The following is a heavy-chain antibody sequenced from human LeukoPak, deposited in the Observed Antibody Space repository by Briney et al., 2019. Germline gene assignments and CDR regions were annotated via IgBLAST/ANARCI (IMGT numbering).Heavy chain of an antibody. J-gene: IGHJ6*03. CDR2: IRYDGSNK. CDR1: GFTFSSYG. CDR3: ARDRYDSSGFGYYYYMDV. Sequence: GGSLRLSCAASGFTFSSYGMHWVRQAPGKGLEWVAFIRYDGSNKYYADSVKGRFTISRDNSKNTLYLQMNSLRAADTAVYYCARDRYDSSGFGYYYYMDVWGKGTTVTVSS. V-gene: IGHV3-30*02. D-gene: IGHD3-22*01.